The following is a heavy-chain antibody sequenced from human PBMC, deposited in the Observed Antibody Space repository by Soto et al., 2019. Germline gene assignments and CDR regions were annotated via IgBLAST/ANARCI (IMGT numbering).Heavy chain of an antibody. Sequence: SETLSLTCTVSGGSISSSSYYWGWIHQPPGKGLEWIGSIYYSGSTYYNPSLKSRVTISVDTSKNQFSLKLSSVTAADTAVYYCARLYCSSTSCYARIGFYWFDPWGQGTLVTVSS. V-gene: IGHV4-39*01. D-gene: IGHD2-2*01. CDR2: IYYSGST. CDR1: GGSISSSSYY. J-gene: IGHJ5*02. CDR3: ARLYCSSTSCYARIGFYWFDP.